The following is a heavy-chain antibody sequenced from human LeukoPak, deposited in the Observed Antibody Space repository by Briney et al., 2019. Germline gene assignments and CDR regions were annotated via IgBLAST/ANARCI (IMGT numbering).Heavy chain of an antibody. CDR3: ARNGGGWDLDY. CDR1: GFTFSSYG. D-gene: IGHD6-19*01. V-gene: IGHV3-30*03. J-gene: IGHJ4*02. Sequence: PGGSLRLSCAASGFTFSSYGMHWVRQAPGKGLEWVAVISYDGSNKYYADSVKGRFTISRDNSKNTLYLQMNSLRAEDTAVYYCARNGGGWDLDYWGQGTLVTVSS. CDR2: ISYDGSNK.